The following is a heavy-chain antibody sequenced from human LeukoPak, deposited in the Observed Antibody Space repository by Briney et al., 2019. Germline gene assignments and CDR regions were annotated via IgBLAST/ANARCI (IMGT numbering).Heavy chain of an antibody. Sequence: GESLKISCAASGFTFDDYGMSWVRQAPGKGLEWVSGIIWNGGSTGYADSVKGRFTISRDNAKNSLYLQMNSLRVEDTALYYCARGIRFLEWLSGSDYWGQGTLVTVSS. J-gene: IGHJ4*02. CDR1: GFTFDDYG. D-gene: IGHD3-3*01. V-gene: IGHV3-20*04. CDR2: IIWNGGST. CDR3: ARGIRFLEWLSGSDY.